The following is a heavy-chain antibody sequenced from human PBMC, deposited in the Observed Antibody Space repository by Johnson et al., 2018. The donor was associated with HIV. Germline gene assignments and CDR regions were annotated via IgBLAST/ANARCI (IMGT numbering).Heavy chain of an antibody. V-gene: IGHV3-74*01. CDR2: INSDGSST. Sequence: EVQLVESGGGVVRPGGSLRVSCVASGFSFSSFAMHWVRQAPDKGLQWVSRINSDGSSTRYADSVKGRFTISRDNAKNTLYLQMNSLRAEDTAVYYCAKDPGRRDPHAFDIWGQGTMVTVSS. CDR3: AKDPGRRDPHAFDI. J-gene: IGHJ3*02. CDR1: GFSFSSFA. D-gene: IGHD2-15*01.